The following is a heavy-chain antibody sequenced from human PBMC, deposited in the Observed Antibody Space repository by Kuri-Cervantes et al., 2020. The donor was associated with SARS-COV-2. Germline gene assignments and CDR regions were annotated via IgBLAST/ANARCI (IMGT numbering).Heavy chain of an antibody. CDR3: ARDRSTHYFDY. CDR1: GFTFSSYS. J-gene: IGHJ4*02. CDR2: ISSSSSYI. V-gene: IGHV3-21*01. Sequence: GGFLRLSCAASGFTFSSYSMNWVRQAPGKGLEWVSSISSSSSYIYYADSVKGRFTISRDNAKNSLYLQMNSLRAEDTAVYYCARDRSTHYFDYWGQGTLVTVSS.